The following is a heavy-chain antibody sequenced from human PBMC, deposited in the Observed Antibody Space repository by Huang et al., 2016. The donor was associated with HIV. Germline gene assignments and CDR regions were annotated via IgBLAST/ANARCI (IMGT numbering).Heavy chain of an antibody. J-gene: IGHJ4*02. V-gene: IGHV3-53*01. CDR3: ARGGNTVGYFDN. D-gene: IGHD1-26*01. CDR1: TY. Sequence: TYMSWVRQAPRKGLEWVSVIYSGGTTYFADSVKGRFTFSRDNSKNTGYLQMNSLRADDTAVYYCARGGNTVGYFDNWGQGTLVTVSS. CDR2: IYSGGTT.